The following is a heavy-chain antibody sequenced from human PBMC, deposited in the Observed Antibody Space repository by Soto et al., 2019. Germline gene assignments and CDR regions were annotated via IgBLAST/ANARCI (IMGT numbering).Heavy chain of an antibody. J-gene: IGHJ2*01. D-gene: IGHD3-22*01. Sequence: QVQLQESGPGLVKPSQTLSLTCTVSGGSISSGDYYWSWIRQPPGKGLEWIGYIYYSGSTYYNPSLKSRVTKAVDPSKNQCPLKLSSVTAADTAVYYCARDSSGYYSNGYFELWGRGTLVTVSS. V-gene: IGHV4-30-4*01. CDR2: IYYSGST. CDR1: GGSISSGDYY. CDR3: ARDSSGYYSNGYFEL.